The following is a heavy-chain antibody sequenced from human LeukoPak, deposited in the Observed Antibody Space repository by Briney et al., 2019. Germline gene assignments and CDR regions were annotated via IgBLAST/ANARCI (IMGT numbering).Heavy chain of an antibody. D-gene: IGHD3-3*01. CDR2: VTGDSGTT. Sequence: GGSLRLSCGATGISVTNNYMNWVRQAPGKGLEWVSVVTGDSGTTHYADSVKGRFTISRGNSKNMVYLQMNSLRAEDTAVYYCAKGWSGYFRSPFDLWGRGTMVTVSS. CDR1: GISVTNNY. J-gene: IGHJ3*01. V-gene: IGHV3-23*01. CDR3: AKGWSGYFRSPFDL.